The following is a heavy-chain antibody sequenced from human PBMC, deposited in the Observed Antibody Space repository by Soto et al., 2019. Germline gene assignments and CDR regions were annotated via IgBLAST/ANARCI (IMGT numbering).Heavy chain of an antibody. CDR2: ISPDGRAT. CDR3: AKRRVAWAYDRDFDS. J-gene: IGHJ4*02. V-gene: IGHV3-23*01. D-gene: IGHD5-12*01. Sequence: EVQLLESGGGLVQPGGSLRLSCVTSGFTFSSSAMTWVRQAPGKGLEWVSVISPDGRATSYADCVKGRFTMSRDNSKNTLYMQMNSLSAEDTAIYYCAKRRVAWAYDRDFDSWGQGTLVTVSS. CDR1: GFTFSSSA.